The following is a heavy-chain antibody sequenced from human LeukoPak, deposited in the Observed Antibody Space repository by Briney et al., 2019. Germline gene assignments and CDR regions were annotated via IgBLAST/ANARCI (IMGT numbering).Heavy chain of an antibody. V-gene: IGHV4-34*01. Sequence: SETLSLTCAVYGGSFSGYYWSWIRQPPGKGLEWIGEINHSGSTNYNPSLKSRVTISVDTSKNQFSLKLSSVTAADTAVYYCARGGVTMKHSYYFDDWGQGTLVTVSS. D-gene: IGHD3-22*01. CDR3: ARGGVTMKHSYYFDD. J-gene: IGHJ4*02. CDR2: INHSGST. CDR1: GGSFSGYY.